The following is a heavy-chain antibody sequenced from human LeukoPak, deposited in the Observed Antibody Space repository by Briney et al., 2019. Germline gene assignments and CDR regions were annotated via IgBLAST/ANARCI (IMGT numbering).Heavy chain of an antibody. CDR1: AFTLSDFT. D-gene: IGHD6-19*01. V-gene: IGHV3-73*01. CDR3: SAGPSGWTEFFRH. CDR2: IRSKANNYAT. J-gene: IGHJ1*01. Sequence: GGSLRLSCAAPAFTLSDFTIHWVRQACGKGLEWVARIRSKANNYATEYGASVKGRFTISRNDAKNTAYLQMNSLKTEDTAIYYCSAGPSGWTEFFRHWGQGTLVTVSS.